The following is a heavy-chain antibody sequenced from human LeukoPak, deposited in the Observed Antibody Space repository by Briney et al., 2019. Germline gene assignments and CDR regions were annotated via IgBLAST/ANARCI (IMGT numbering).Heavy chain of an antibody. D-gene: IGHD3-3*01. CDR1: GFTFSSYG. J-gene: IGHJ4*02. V-gene: IGHV3-33*01. Sequence: GRSLRLSCAASGFTFSSYGMHWVRQAPGKGLEWVAIIWYDGSNKYYADSVKGRFTISRVNSKNTLNLQMNSLRAEDTAVYYCVRDRGYYGDYWGQGTLVTVSS. CDR2: IWYDGSNK. CDR3: VRDRGYYGDY.